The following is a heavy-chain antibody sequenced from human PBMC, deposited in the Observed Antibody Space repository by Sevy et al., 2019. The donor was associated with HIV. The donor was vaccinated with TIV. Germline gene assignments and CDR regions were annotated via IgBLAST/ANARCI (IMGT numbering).Heavy chain of an antibody. CDR1: GFTFRNFW. CDR2: INQDGGEK. J-gene: IGHJ6*02. D-gene: IGHD3-22*01. CDR3: ARVSSIYYDRGYYYAMDV. V-gene: IGHV3-7*01. Sequence: GGSLRLSCAVSGFTFRNFWMSWVRQAPGKGLEWVANINQDGGEKYHLDSVKGRFTISRDNAKNSLYLQMNSLRAEDSAVYFCARVSSIYYDRGYYYAMDVWGQGTTVTVSS.